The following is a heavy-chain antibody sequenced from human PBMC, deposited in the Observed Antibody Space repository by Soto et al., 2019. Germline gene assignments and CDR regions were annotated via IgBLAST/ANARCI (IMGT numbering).Heavy chain of an antibody. CDR2: IIPLFGTS. V-gene: IGHV1-69*13. CDR1: GCTVSSYA. J-gene: IGHJ5*02. Sequence: YSVKVSGNASGCTVSSYAISLVRHAPGQGLEWMGGIIPLFGTSNYAQKFQGRFTITADESTSTAYMELISLRSEDTSWYYFSSTHPYYYDSSGYHFVLSWSAPWGQGTLVP. CDR3: SSTHPYYYDSSGYHFVLSWSAP. D-gene: IGHD3-22*01.